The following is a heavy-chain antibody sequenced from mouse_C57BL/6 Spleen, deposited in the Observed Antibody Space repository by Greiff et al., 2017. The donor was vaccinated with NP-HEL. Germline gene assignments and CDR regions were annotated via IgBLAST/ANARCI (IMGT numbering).Heavy chain of an antibody. CDR2: IRLKSDNYAT. CDR1: GFTFSNYW. V-gene: IGHV6-3*01. J-gene: IGHJ2*01. CDR3: TLPYYSNYYFDY. Sequence: EVKVEESGGGLVQPGGSMKLSCVASGFTFSNYWMNWVRQSPEKGLEWVAQIRLKSDNYATHYAESVKGRFTISRDDSKSSVYLQMNNLRAEDTGIYYCTLPYYSNYYFDYWGQGTTLTVSS. D-gene: IGHD2-5*01.